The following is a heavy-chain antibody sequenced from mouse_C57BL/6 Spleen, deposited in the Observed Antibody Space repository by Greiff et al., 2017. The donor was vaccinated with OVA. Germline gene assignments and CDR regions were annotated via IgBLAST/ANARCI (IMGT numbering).Heavy chain of an antibody. Sequence: EVQLQQSGPELVKPGASVKIPCKASGYTFTDYNMDWVKQSHGKSLEWIGDINPNNGGTSYNQKFKGKATLTVDKSSSTAYMELRSLTSEDTEAYDCARSEDYGSSPWYFDVWGTGTTVTVSS. CDR2: INPNNGGT. J-gene: IGHJ1*03. CDR3: ARSEDYGSSPWYFDV. D-gene: IGHD1-1*01. CDR1: GYTFTDYN. V-gene: IGHV1-18*01.